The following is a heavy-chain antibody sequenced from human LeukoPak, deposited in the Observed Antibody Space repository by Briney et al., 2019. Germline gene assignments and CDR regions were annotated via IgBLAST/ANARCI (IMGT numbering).Heavy chain of an antibody. J-gene: IGHJ4*02. D-gene: IGHD1-20*01. CDR1: GYTFTGYY. CDR2: INPNSGGT. Sequence: ASVKVSCKASGYTFTGYYMHWVRQAPGQGLEWMGRINPNSGGTNYAQKFQGRVTMTRDTSISTAYMELSRLRSDDTAVYYCARGHRYNWNRQGVDYWGQGTLVTVSS. CDR3: ARGHRYNWNRQGVDY. V-gene: IGHV1-2*06.